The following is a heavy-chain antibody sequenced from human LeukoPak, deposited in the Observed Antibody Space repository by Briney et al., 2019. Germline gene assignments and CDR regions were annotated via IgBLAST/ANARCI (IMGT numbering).Heavy chain of an antibody. D-gene: IGHD5-18*01. J-gene: IGHJ4*02. V-gene: IGHV3-53*01. CDR3: AKVRDSYGFDY. Sequence: GGSLRLSCAGSVFTATTNYMSWVRQAPWKGLEWVSVIYSSGSTSYADSVKGRFTISRDSSKNTLYLQMNSLRAEDTAVYYCAKVRDSYGFDYWGQGTLVTVSS. CDR2: IYSSGST. CDR1: VFTATTNY.